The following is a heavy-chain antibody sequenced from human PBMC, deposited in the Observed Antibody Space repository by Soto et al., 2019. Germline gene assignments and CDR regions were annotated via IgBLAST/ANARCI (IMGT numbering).Heavy chain of an antibody. Sequence: SETLSLTCTVSGGSISSYYWSWIRQPPGKGLEWIGYIYYSGSTNYNPSLKSRVTISVDTSKNQFSLKLSSVAAADTAVYYCAIHRYYDILTGYSGPFDYWGQGTLVTVSS. V-gene: IGHV4-59*08. CDR3: AIHRYYDILTGYSGPFDY. J-gene: IGHJ4*02. D-gene: IGHD3-9*01. CDR1: GGSISSYY. CDR2: IYYSGST.